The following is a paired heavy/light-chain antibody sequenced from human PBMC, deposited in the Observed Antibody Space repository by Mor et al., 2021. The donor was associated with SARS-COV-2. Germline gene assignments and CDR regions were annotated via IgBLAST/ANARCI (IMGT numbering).Light chain of an antibody. CDR1: QSVNFYH. J-gene: IGKJ2*01. Sequence: EIVLTQSPGTLSLSPGERATLYCRASQSVNFYHLAWYQQKPGQAPRLLIYNTSTRATGIPDRFSGSGSGTDFTLTISRLEPEDFAVYFCQQCCTSPQTFGQGTKLEV. CDR3: QQCCTSPQT. V-gene: IGKV3-20*01. CDR2: NTS.
Heavy chain of an antibody. J-gene: IGHJ3*02. V-gene: IGHV3-30*18. CDR3: AKVLTRVWGAYDI. D-gene: IGHD3-16*01. CDR2: TSHGGGET. Sequence: QGQLVESGGGVVQPGKSLRLSCVGSGFSFSSYGMHWLRQAPGKGLEWVAATSHGGGETYYADAVKGRFTISRDNSKSSLFLQMDSLSNEDAAVYYCAKVLTRVWGAYDIWGRGTVITVSS. CDR1: GFSFSSYG.